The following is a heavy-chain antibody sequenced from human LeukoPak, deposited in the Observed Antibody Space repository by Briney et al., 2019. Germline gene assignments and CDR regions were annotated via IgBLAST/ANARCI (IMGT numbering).Heavy chain of an antibody. V-gene: IGHV3-48*03. CDR2: SSSSGSTI. Sequence: GGSLILSCAASGFTFSGFEMNWVRQAPGKGLEWVSYSSSSGSTIYYADSVKGRFTVSRDNAKNSLYLQMNSLRAEDTAVYYCARGRTKGLLWFGEYDYWGQGTLVTVSS. D-gene: IGHD3-10*01. CDR1: GFTFSGFE. J-gene: IGHJ4*02. CDR3: ARGRTKGLLWFGEYDY.